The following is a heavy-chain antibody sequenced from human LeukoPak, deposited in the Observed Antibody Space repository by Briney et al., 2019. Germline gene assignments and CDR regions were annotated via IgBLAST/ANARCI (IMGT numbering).Heavy chain of an antibody. CDR3: ATGERLVPAAMWFDY. J-gene: IGHJ4*02. Sequence: ASVKVSCKASGYTXTDYYMHWVRQAPGQGLEWMAWINHKSGGRSYAQRFQGRVTMTRDTSISTAYMELSRLRSDDTAVYYCATGERLVPAAMWFDYWGQGTLVTVSS. D-gene: IGHD2-2*01. CDR1: GYTXTDYY. CDR2: INHKSGGR. V-gene: IGHV1-2*02.